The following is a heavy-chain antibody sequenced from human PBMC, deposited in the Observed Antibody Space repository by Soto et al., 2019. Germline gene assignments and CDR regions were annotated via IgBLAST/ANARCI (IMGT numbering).Heavy chain of an antibody. D-gene: IGHD1-7*01. V-gene: IGHV1-3*01. CDR2: INAGNGNT. CDR3: AREALSGTTGVNAFDI. J-gene: IGHJ3*02. CDR1: GYTFTSYA. Sequence: ASVKVSCKASGYTFTSYAMHWVRQAPGQRLELMGWINAGNGNTKYSQKFQGRVTITRDTSASTAYMELSSLRSEDTAVYYCAREALSGTTGVNAFDIWGQGTMVTV.